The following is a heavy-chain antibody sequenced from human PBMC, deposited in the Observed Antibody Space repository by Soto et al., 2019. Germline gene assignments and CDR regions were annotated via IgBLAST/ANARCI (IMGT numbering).Heavy chain of an antibody. D-gene: IGHD6-6*01. J-gene: IGHJ4*02. CDR1: GFTFSSYG. CDR2: IWYDGSNK. CDR3: ATDPLAARSSPFDY. V-gene: IGHV3-33*01. Sequence: GGSLRLSCAASGFTFSSYGMHWVRQAPGKGLEWVAVIWYDGSNKYYADSVKGRFTISRDNSKNTLYLQMNSLRAEDTAVYYCATDPLAARSSPFDYWGQGTLVTVSS.